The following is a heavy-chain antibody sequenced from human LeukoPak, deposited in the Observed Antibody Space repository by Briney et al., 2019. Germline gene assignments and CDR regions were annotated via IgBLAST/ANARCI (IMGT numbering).Heavy chain of an antibody. CDR2: IVGSDETI. Sequence: PGGSLRLSCGASGFTFSGYEMTWVRQAPGKGLEWVSYIVGSDETIYYADSAKGRFTISRDNAKNSLYLQMNSLRAEDTAVYYCVRDRTVGSGKNAFDMWGQGTMVTVSS. V-gene: IGHV3-48*03. D-gene: IGHD3-10*01. CDR3: VRDRTVGSGKNAFDM. CDR1: GFTFSGYE. J-gene: IGHJ3*02.